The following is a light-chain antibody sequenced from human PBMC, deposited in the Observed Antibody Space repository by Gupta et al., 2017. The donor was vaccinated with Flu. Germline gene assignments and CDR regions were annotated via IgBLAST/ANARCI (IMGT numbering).Light chain of an antibody. V-gene: IGLV1-51*02. CDR2: ENN. Sequence: QSILTQPPSVSAAPGQRVIISCSGTRPNIGNNYVSWYQHVPGAGPRLLIYENNKRPSGTPDRFSGSTSGTSATLDITGLQTGDEADYYCASWDDGRGAGVFGTGTNVTVL. CDR3: ASWDDGRGAGV. J-gene: IGLJ1*01. CDR1: RPNIGNNY.